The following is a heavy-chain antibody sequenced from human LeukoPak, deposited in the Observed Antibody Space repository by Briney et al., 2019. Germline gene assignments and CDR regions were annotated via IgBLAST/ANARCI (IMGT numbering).Heavy chain of an antibody. D-gene: IGHD6-13*01. V-gene: IGHV3-23*01. Sequence: GGSLRLSCAASGFTFDDYAMHWVRQAPGKGLEWVSAISGSGGSTYYADSVKGRFTISRDNSKNTLYLQMNSLRAEDTAVYYCAKEEAAAGTDYWGQGTLVTVSS. CDR3: AKEEAAAGTDY. CDR2: ISGSGGST. CDR1: GFTFDDYA. J-gene: IGHJ4*02.